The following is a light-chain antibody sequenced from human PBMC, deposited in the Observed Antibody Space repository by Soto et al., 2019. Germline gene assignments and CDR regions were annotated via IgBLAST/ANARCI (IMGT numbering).Light chain of an antibody. Sequence: IVLTQSPGPLSLSPGERATLSCRASQSVSNSLAWYQQRPGQAPRLLIYNAANRATDVPARFTGSGSGTDFTLTISSLEPEDFAVYFCHHRSNWPLTFGGGTRVEIK. CDR2: NAA. CDR3: HHRSNWPLT. V-gene: IGKV3-11*01. J-gene: IGKJ4*01. CDR1: QSVSNS.